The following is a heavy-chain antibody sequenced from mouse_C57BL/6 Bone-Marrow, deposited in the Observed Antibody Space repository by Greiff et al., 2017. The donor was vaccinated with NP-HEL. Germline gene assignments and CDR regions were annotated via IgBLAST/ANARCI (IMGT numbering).Heavy chain of an antibody. CDR3: ARQRGIYDGYFDV. V-gene: IGHV5-12*01. CDR1: GFTFSDYY. J-gene: IGHJ1*03. CDR2: ISNGGGST. D-gene: IGHD2-12*01. Sequence: EVQLVESGGGLVQPGGSLKLSCAASGFTFSDYYLYWVRQTPEKRLDWVAYISNGGGSTYYPATVKGRFTISRDNAKNTLYLQMIRLKSEDTAMYYCARQRGIYDGYFDVWGTGTTVTVSS.